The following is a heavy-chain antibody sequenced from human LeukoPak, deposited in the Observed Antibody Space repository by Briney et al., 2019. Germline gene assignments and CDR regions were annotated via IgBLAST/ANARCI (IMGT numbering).Heavy chain of an antibody. V-gene: IGHV4-61*02. CDR2: IYISGST. CDR1: SGSISSGSYY. CDR3: ARAYCSGGSCYDY. J-gene: IGHJ4*02. Sequence: PSETLSLTCTVSSGSISSGSYYWSWIRQPAGRGLEWIGRIYISGSTNYSPSLKSRVTISVDRSKNQFSLKLSSVTAADTAVYYCARAYCSGGSCYDYWGQGTLVTVSS. D-gene: IGHD2-15*01.